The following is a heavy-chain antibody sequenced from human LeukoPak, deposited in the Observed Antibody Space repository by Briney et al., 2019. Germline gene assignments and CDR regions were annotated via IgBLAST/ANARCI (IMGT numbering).Heavy chain of an antibody. D-gene: IGHD5-12*01. Sequence: PGGSLRLSCAASGFTFSSYAMHWVRQAPGKGLEYVSAISSNGGSTYYANSVKGRFTISRDNSKNTLYLQMGSLRAEDVAVYYCARGPLSGYYFDYWGQGTLVTVSS. CDR3: ARGPLSGYYFDY. V-gene: IGHV3-64*01. CDR2: ISSNGGST. J-gene: IGHJ4*02. CDR1: GFTFSSYA.